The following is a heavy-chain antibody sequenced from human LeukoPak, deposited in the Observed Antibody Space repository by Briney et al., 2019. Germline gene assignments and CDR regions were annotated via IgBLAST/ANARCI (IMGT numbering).Heavy chain of an antibody. CDR3: AGDTVGFDS. J-gene: IGHJ4*02. D-gene: IGHD4-23*01. V-gene: IGHV4-59*01. Sequence: SETLSLTCTVSGASISNYYWNWIRQPPGKGLEWIGSILHSGSTNYNPSLKSRVSISVDTSKNQFSLKLRSVTAADTAVYYCAGDTVGFDSWSQGTLVTVSS. CDR1: GASISNYY. CDR2: ILHSGST.